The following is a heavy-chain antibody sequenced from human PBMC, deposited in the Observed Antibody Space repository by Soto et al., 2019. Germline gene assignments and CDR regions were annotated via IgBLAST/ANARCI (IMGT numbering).Heavy chain of an antibody. CDR1: GGSISDYY. CDR3: ARASRNYFAY. J-gene: IGHJ4*02. Sequence: SETFSLTCTVSGGSISDYYWSWIRQSPGKGLEWIGYIYHSGSTYYNPSLKSRVTISLDASKTQFSLKLSSLTTADTAVYYCARASRNYFAYWGQGALVTVSS. V-gene: IGHV4-59*01. CDR2: IYHSGST.